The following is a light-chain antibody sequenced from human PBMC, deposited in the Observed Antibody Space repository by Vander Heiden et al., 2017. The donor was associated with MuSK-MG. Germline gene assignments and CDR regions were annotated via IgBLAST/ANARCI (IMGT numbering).Light chain of an antibody. J-gene: IGKJ1*01. CDR2: KAS. CDR3: QHDYSGWT. V-gene: IGKV1-5*03. Sequence: DIQLTQSPATLSASVGDRVSITCRASQSINSSLAWYQQKPGKAPKLLIYKASMLESGISHRFSGSEFGTEFTLTIMSPQHDDFGTYYCQHDYSGWTFGQGTKVEVK. CDR1: QSINSS.